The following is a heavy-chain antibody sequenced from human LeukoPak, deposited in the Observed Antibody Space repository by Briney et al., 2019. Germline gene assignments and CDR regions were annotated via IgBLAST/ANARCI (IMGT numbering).Heavy chain of an antibody. CDR1: GGPISSYY. J-gene: IGHJ4*02. CDR3: AGHHPRNTVDF. Sequence: ETPSLTCTVSGGPISSYYWSWIRQPPGKGLEWIAYISDIGSINYNPSLKSRVTISLDTSKNQFSLKLSSVTAADTAVYYCAGHHPRNTVDFWGQGTLVNVSS. CDR2: ISDIGSI. D-gene: IGHD2/OR15-2a*01. V-gene: IGHV4-59*08.